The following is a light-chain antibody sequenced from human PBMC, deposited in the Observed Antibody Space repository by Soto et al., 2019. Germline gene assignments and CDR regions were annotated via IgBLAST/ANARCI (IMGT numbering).Light chain of an antibody. J-gene: IGLJ3*02. V-gene: IGLV1-40*01. CDR1: ASNIGAGYD. Sequence: QSVLTQPPSVSGAPGQTVTISCIGSASNIGAGYDLHWYQQLPGTAPKLLIHSNYLRASGVPDRFSASKSVTSASLAIIGLQADDEADYYCQSYDTRLGDWVFGGGTKLTVL. CDR3: QSYDTRLGDWV. CDR2: SNY.